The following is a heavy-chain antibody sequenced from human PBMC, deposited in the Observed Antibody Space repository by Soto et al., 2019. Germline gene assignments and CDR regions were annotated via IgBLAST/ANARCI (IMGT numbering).Heavy chain of an antibody. CDR3: AHRLRVRGVIAHGAFDI. J-gene: IGHJ3*02. Sequence: QITLKESGPTLVKPTQTLTLTCTFSGFSLSTSGVGVGWIRQPPGKALEWLALIYWNDDKRYSPSLKSRLTNTKDTSKNQVVLTMTNMDPVDTATYYCAHRLRVRGVIAHGAFDIWGQGTMVTVSS. D-gene: IGHD3-10*01. CDR2: IYWNDDK. CDR1: GFSLSTSGVG. V-gene: IGHV2-5*01.